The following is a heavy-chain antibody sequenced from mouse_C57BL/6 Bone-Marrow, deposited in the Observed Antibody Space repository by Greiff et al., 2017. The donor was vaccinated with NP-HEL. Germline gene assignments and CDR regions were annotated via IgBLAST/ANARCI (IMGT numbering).Heavy chain of an antibody. V-gene: IGHV1-42*01. CDR1: GYSFTGYY. Sequence: VQLQQSGPELVKPGASVKISCKASGYSFTGYYMNWVKQSPEKSLEWIGEINPSTGGTTYNQKFKAKATLTVDKSSSTAYMQLKSLTSEDSAVYYCARGGDDYAVDYWGQGTSVTVTS. CDR2: INPSTGGT. CDR3: ARGGDDYAVDY. J-gene: IGHJ4*01.